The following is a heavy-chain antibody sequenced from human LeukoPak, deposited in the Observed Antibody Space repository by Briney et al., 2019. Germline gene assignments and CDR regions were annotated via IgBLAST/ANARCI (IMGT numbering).Heavy chain of an antibody. D-gene: IGHD3-3*01. CDR3: ARDGKGRYDFRENDY. J-gene: IGHJ4*02. CDR2: ISAHTGNS. V-gene: IGHV1-18*01. CDR1: GYTFSIYG. Sequence: ASVKVSCKASGYTFSIYGIIWVRQAPGQGLEWMGWISAHTGNSDYAQRFQNRVTMTADTSTGTAYMELRSLGSDDTAVYYCARDGKGRYDFRENDYWGQGTLVTVSS.